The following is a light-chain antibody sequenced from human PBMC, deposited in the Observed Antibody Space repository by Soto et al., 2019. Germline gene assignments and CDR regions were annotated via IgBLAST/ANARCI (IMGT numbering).Light chain of an antibody. V-gene: IGLV2-14*01. Sequence: QSVLTQPASVSGSPGQSITISCTGTNNDVGAYPYVSWYQQHPGTAPKLIIYAVTNRPSGISDRFSGSKSGNTASLTISGLQAEDVSDDYCSSFATSGTTVIFGGGTQVTVL. CDR1: NNDVGAYPY. CDR3: SSFATSGTTVI. CDR2: AVT. J-gene: IGLJ2*01.